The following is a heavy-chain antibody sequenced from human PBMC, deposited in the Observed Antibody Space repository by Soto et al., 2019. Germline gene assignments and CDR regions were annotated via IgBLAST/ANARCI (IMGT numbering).Heavy chain of an antibody. CDR1: GGSISSYY. CDR3: ARQPIVATSPYYYYYYGMDV. Sequence: SETLSLTCTVSGGSISSYYWSWIRQPPGKGLEWIGYIYYSGSTNYNPTLKSRVTISVDTSKNQFSLKLSSVTAADTAVYYCARQPIVATSPYYYYYYGMDVWGQGTTVTVSS. D-gene: IGHD5-12*01. CDR2: IYYSGST. V-gene: IGHV4-59*01. J-gene: IGHJ6*02.